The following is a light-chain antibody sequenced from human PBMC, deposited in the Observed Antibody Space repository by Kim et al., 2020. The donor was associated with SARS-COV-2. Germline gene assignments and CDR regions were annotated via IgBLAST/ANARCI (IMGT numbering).Light chain of an antibody. J-gene: IGLJ2*01. CDR3: CSYTTSNTVI. CDR2: DVS. V-gene: IGLV2-14*04. CDR1: SSDGGAYSY. Sequence: GQSITSSRTGTSSDGGAYSYVAWFQQHPGKAPKVMIYDVSKRPSGVSNRFSASKSGNTASLTISGLQAEDEADYYCCSYTTSNTVIFGGGTQLTVL.